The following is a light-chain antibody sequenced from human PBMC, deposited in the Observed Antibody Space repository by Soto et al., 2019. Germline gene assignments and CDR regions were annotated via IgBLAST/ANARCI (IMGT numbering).Light chain of an antibody. CDR3: QQYNDWPRT. V-gene: IGKV3D-15*01. J-gene: IGKJ4*01. Sequence: EIVMTQSPATLSVSPGERATLSCRASQSVSSNLAWYQQKPGQAPSLLIYNISARATGIPTRFSGSGSGTAFTLTISSLQSEDFAVYYCQQYNDWPRTFGGGTKVEIK. CDR2: NIS. CDR1: QSVSSN.